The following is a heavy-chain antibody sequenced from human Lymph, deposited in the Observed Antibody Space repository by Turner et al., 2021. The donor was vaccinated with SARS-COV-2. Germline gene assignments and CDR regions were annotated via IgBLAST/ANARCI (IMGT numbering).Heavy chain of an antibody. CDR1: GFTFSSSG. D-gene: IGHD3-16*01. J-gene: IGHJ4*02. V-gene: IGHV3-33*01. Sequence: QVQLVESGGGVVQPGRSLRLSCAASGFTFSSSGMHWVRQAPGKGLKWVAVIWYDGSNKYYADSVKGRFTISRDNSKNTLYLQMNSLRAEDTAVYYCARHNGGRLDYWGQGTLVTVSS. CDR2: IWYDGSNK. CDR3: ARHNGGRLDY.